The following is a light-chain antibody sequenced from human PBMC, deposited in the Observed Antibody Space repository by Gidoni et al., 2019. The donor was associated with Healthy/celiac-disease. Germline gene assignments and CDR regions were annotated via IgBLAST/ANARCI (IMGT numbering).Light chain of an antibody. J-gene: IGLJ2*01. Sequence: QSVLTQPPSVSGAPGQRVTISCTGSSSHIGAGYDVHWYQQLPGTAPKLLLYGNSNRPSGVPDRFSGSKSGTSASLAITGLQAEDEADYYCQSYDSSLSAVVFGGGTKLTVL. V-gene: IGLV1-40*01. CDR1: SSHIGAGYD. CDR3: QSYDSSLSAVV. CDR2: GNS.